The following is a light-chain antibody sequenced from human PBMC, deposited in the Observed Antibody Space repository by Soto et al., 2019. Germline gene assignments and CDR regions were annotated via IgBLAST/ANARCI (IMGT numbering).Light chain of an antibody. CDR3: ISYKTDATFP. CDR2: EAT. J-gene: IGLJ1*01. CDR1: SSDIGASNF. V-gene: IGLV2-14*01. Sequence: QSALTQPPSVSGSPGQSITVSCTGTSSDIGASNFVSWYQHLPGRAPKVIIFEATNRASGVSNRFSGSKSGITASLTIYGLQADEEAEYFCISYKTDATFPFGTGTKLTVL.